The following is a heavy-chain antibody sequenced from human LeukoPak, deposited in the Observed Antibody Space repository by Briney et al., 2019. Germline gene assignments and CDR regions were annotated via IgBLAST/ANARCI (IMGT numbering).Heavy chain of an antibody. J-gene: IGHJ4*02. CDR1: GFTFSSYS. CDR2: ISSSSSYI. D-gene: IGHD5-18*01. V-gene: IGHV3-21*01. Sequence: NSGGSLRLSCAASGFTFSSYSMNWVRQAPGKGLEWVSSISSSSSYIYYADSVKGRFTISRDNAKNSLYLQMNSLRAEDTAVYYCAREPDTALSPSFDYWGQGTLVTVSS. CDR3: AREPDTALSPSFDY.